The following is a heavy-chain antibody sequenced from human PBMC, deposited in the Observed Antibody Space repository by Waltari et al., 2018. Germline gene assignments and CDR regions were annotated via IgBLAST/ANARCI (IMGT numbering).Heavy chain of an antibody. CDR3: AHRLPEDGSGSYYLIFDP. CDR2: IYWDDDK. D-gene: IGHD3-10*01. V-gene: IGHV2-5*02. CDR1: GFSLSTSGVG. J-gene: IGHJ5*02. Sequence: QITLKESGPTLVKPTQTLTLTCTFSGFSLSTSGVGVGWIRQPPGKALEWLALIYWDDDKRYRPSLKSRLTITKDTSKNQVVLTMTNMDPVDTATYYCAHRLPEDGSGSYYLIFDPWGQGTLVTVSS.